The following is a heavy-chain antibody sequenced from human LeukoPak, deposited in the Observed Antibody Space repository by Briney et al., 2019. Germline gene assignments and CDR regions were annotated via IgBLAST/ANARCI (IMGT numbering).Heavy chain of an antibody. V-gene: IGHV4-34*01. CDR3: ARGRYLPLYFDY. CDR1: GGSFSGNC. D-gene: IGHD3-16*02. CDR2: INHSGST. Sequence: SETLSLTCAVYGGSFSGNCWSWIRQPPGKGLGWIGEINHSGSTNYNPSLKSRVTISVDTSKNQFSLKLSSVTAADTAVFYCARGRYLPLYFDYWGQGTLVTVSS. J-gene: IGHJ4*02.